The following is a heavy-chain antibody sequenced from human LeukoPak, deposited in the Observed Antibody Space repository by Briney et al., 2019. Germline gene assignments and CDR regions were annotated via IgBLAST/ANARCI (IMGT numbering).Heavy chain of an antibody. D-gene: IGHD2-15*01. CDR3: ASSGGYCSGGSCYSHY. J-gene: IGHJ4*02. Sequence: SVTVSCKASGGTFSSYAISWVRQAPGQGLEWMGRIIPIFGIANYAQKFQGRVTITADKSTSTAYMELSSLRSEDTAVYYCASSGGYCSGGSCYSHYWGQGTLVTVSS. CDR1: GGTFSSYA. CDR2: IIPIFGIA. V-gene: IGHV1-69*04.